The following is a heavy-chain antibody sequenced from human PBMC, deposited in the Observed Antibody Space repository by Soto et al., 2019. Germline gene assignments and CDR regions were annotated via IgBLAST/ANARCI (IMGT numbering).Heavy chain of an antibody. Sequence: QVQLVQSGAEVKKPGASVKVSCKASGYTFTNYDINWVRQATGQGLEWMGWMNPNSGSTGYAQKFRGRVTMTRNTSMNTAYMELSSLRSEDTAVYFCARAGYSSGWLDYWGQGTLVTVSS. CDR1: GYTFTNYD. D-gene: IGHD6-19*01. V-gene: IGHV1-8*01. CDR2: MNPNSGST. J-gene: IGHJ4*02. CDR3: ARAGYSSGWLDY.